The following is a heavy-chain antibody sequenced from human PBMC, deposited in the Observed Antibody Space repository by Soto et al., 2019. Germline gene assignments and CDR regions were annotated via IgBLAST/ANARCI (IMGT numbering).Heavy chain of an antibody. CDR2: ISSSSSTI. CDR3: ARDLNYGLFDY. V-gene: IGHV3-48*01. D-gene: IGHD4-17*01. CDR1: GFTFSSYS. J-gene: IGHJ4*02. Sequence: EVQLVESGGGLVQPGGSLRLSCAASGFTFSSYSMNWVRQAPGKGLEWVSYISSSSSTIYYADSVKGRVTISRDNAKKSLYLQSNSLRAEDTAVYYCARDLNYGLFDYWGQGTLVTVSS.